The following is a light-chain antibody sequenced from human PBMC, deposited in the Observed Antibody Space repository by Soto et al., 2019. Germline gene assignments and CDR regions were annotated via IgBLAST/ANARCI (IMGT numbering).Light chain of an antibody. CDR3: HQHGDSPWT. J-gene: IGKJ1*01. CDR2: ATS. Sequence: EIVLTQSPGTLSLSPGDRATLSCRASQPVGSAYLAWYRQTLGQAPRPLIYATSSRATGISDRFSGSGSGTEFTLTISRLEPEDFATYYCHQHGDSPWTFGQRTKVDIK. V-gene: IGKV3-20*01. CDR1: QPVGSAY.